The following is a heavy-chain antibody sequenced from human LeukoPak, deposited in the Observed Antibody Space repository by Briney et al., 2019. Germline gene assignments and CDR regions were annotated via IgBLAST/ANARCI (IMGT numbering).Heavy chain of an antibody. CDR3: ASGVVVIKTPDAFDI. D-gene: IGHD3-22*01. CDR1: GYTFTSYY. Sequence: ASVKVSCKASGYTFTSYYMHWVRQDPGQGLEWMGIINPSGGSTSYAQKFQGRGTMTRDTSTSTVYMELSSLRSEDTAVYYYASGVVVIKTPDAFDIWGQGTMVTVSS. J-gene: IGHJ3*02. CDR2: INPSGGST. V-gene: IGHV1-46*01.